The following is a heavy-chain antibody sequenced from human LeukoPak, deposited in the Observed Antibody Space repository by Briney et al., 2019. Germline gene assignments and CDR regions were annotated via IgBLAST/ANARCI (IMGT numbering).Heavy chain of an antibody. CDR1: GGSFSGYY. CDR3: ARGPPLLGYCTNGVCRIYGMDV. V-gene: IGHV4-34*01. D-gene: IGHD2-8*01. Sequence: SETLSLTCAVYGGSFSGYYWSWIRQPPGKGLEWIGEINHSGSTNYNPSLKSRVTISVDTSKNQFSLKLSSVTAADTAVYYCARGPPLLGYCTNGVCRIYGMDVWGQGTTVTVSS. CDR2: INHSGST. J-gene: IGHJ6*02.